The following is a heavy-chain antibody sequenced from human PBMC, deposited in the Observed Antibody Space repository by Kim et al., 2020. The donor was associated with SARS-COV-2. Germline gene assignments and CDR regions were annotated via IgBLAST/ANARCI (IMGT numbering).Heavy chain of an antibody. V-gene: IGHV4-34*01. D-gene: IGHD3-10*01. CDR1: GGSFSGYY. Sequence: SETLSLTCAVYGGSFSGYYWSWIRQPPGKGLEWIGEINHSGSTNYNPSLKSRVTISVDTSKNQFSLKLSSVTAADTAVYYCARGLEGTMVRGKYNWFDPWGQGTLVTVSS. J-gene: IGHJ5*02. CDR2: INHSGST. CDR3: ARGLEGTMVRGKYNWFDP.